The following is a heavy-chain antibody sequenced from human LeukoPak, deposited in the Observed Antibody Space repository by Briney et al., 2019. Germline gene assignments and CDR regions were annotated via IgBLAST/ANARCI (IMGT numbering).Heavy chain of an antibody. D-gene: IGHD1-26*01. CDR1: GFTFKDYG. V-gene: IGHV3-9*01. CDR3: AKHLRATNTYIFFGLDV. Sequence: GGSLRLSCAATGFTFKDYGMHWVRHPPGKGLEWVSGISWNGGSTDYADSVKGRFTISRDNAKNSLYLQVSSLRPEDTALYYCAKHLRATNTYIFFGLDVWGQGTTVTVSS. J-gene: IGHJ6*02. CDR2: ISWNGGST.